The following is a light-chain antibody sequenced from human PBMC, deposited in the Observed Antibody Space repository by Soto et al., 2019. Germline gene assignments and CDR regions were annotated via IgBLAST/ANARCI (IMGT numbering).Light chain of an antibody. CDR2: KAS. J-gene: IGKJ1*01. CDR1: QSINDW. CDR3: QHWRGFSWT. Sequence: DIQMTQSPSTLSASVGDRVTITCRASQSINDWVAWYQQKPGRAPKFLIYKASNLESGVPSRFSGSGSGTEFTLTISSLQPDDFATYYCQHWRGFSWTFGQGTKVEIK. V-gene: IGKV1-5*03.